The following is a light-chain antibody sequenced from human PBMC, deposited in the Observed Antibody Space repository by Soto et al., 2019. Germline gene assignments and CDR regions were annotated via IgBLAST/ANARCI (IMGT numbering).Light chain of an antibody. V-gene: IGLV2-14*01. J-gene: IGLJ1*01. CDR3: SSYTSSNYV. CDR2: EVS. Sequence: QSVLTQPASVSGSPGQSITISCTGTSSDIGGYNYVSWYQQHPGKAPKLMIYEVSNRPSGVSNRFSGSKSGNTASLTIPGLQAEDEADYYCSSYTSSNYVFGTGTKATVL. CDR1: SSDIGGYNY.